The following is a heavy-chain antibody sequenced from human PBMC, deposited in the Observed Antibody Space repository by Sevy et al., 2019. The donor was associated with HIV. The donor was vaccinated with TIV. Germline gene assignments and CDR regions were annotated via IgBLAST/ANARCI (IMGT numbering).Heavy chain of an antibody. J-gene: IGHJ2*01. D-gene: IGHD3-10*01. CDR3: ARDRGYYGSGSYYNDGLLVDNWYFDL. V-gene: IGHV3-53*01. Sequence: GGSLRLSCAASGFTVSSNYMSWVRQAPGKGLEWVSVIYSGGSTYYADSVKGRFTISRDNSKNTLYLQMNSLRAEDTAVYYCARDRGYYGSGSYYNDGLLVDNWYFDLWGRGTLVTVSS. CDR2: IYSGGST. CDR1: GFTVSSNY.